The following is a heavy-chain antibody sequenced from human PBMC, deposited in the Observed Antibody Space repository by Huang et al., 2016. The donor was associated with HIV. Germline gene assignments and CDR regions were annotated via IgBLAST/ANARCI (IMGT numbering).Heavy chain of an antibody. Sequence: QVQLEQWGAGLLKTSETLSLTCAVYGGSFSGYFWSWLRQSPGKGLEWVGEINHSGYTNYNPSLTRRCNMSGDTSKQQFSLHLTSLSAADTAVYYCARRYSSRCDDWGRGGQVTVPS. D-gene: IGHD4-4*01. J-gene: IGHJ4*02. CDR3: ARRYSSRCDD. V-gene: IGHV4-34*02. CDR1: GGSFSGYF. CDR2: INHSGYT.